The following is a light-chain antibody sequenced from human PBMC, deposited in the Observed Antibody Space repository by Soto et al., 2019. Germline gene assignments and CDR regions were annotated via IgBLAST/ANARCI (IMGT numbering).Light chain of an antibody. CDR2: GAS. CDR3: QQDNSRPQT. V-gene: IGKV3-15*01. J-gene: IGKJ1*01. Sequence: EIVMTQSPATLSVSPGDSSTLSCRASQSVRTNLAWYQQKPGQAPRLLMYGASTRATGVPARFSGSGSGTEFTLTISSLQSEDFAGYHCQQDNSRPQTFGQGTKVDIK. CDR1: QSVRTN.